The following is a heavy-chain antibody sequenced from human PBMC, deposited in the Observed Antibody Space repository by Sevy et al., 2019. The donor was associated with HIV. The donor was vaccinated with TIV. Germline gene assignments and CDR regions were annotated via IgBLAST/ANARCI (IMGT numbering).Heavy chain of an antibody. Sequence: GGSLRLSCAASGFPVSSNYMSWVCQAPGKGLEWVSVIYSDGSTYHADPVKGRFTISRDNSKNTLYLQMNSLRVEDTAVYYCARGKSGYGYGLDYWGQGTLVTVSS. J-gene: IGHJ4*02. D-gene: IGHD5-18*01. CDR3: ARGKSGYGYGLDY. CDR1: GFPVSSNY. CDR2: IYSDGST. V-gene: IGHV3-66*01.